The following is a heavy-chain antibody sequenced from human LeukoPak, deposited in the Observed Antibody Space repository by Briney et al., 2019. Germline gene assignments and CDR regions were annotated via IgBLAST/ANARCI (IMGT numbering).Heavy chain of an antibody. V-gene: IGHV3-15*01. CDR1: GFTSSNAW. CDR2: IKSKTDGGTR. J-gene: IGHJ4*02. D-gene: IGHD3-22*01. CDR3: ARDGPEYDSSGYYYLDY. Sequence: GGSLRLSCAVSGFTSSNAWMSWVRQAPGKGLEWVGRIKSKTDGGTRDYAAPVKGRFTISRDDSKNTLYLQMNSLKTEDTAVYYCARDGPEYDSSGYYYLDYWGQGTLVTVSS.